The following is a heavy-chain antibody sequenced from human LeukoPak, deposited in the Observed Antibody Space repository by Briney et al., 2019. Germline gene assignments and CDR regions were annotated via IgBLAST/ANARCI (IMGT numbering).Heavy chain of an antibody. J-gene: IGHJ4*02. CDR1: GFTFSSYG. CDR3: AKLLDSSGWRNY. D-gene: IGHD6-19*01. Sequence: GGSLRLSCAASGFTFSSYGMSWVRQAPGKGLEWVSSISNSGGSTYYADSVRGRFTISRDNSKNTLYLQMNSLRAEDTAIYYCAKLLDSSGWRNYWGQGTLVTVSS. V-gene: IGHV3-23*01. CDR2: ISNSGGST.